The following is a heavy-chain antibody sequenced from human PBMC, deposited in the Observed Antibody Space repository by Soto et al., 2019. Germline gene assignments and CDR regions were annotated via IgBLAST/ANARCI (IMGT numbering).Heavy chain of an antibody. J-gene: IGHJ4*02. CDR2: ISGSASAT. V-gene: IGHV3-23*01. CDR1: GFSFSNYA. CDR3: AKGMANTVFGVDTLFGF. Sequence: PGESRKISCATSGFSFSNYAMSWVRQAPGKGLEWVSLISGSASATHYADSVKGRFTISRDNSKRTVYLQLNSLRAEDTAVYYCAKGMANTVFGVDTLFGFWDRGTLVTVSS. D-gene: IGHD3-3*01.